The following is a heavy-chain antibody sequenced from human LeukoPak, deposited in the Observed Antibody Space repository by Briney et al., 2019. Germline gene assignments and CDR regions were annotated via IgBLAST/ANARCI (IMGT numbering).Heavy chain of an antibody. CDR2: ISSSSSTI. CDR3: AKDETGYSSSSPVGL. V-gene: IGHV3-48*01. J-gene: IGHJ2*01. Sequence: GGSLRLSCAASGFTFSSYSMNWVRQAPGKGLEWVSYISSSSSTIYYADSVKGRFTISRDNSKNTLYLQMNSLRAEDTAVYYCAKDETGYSSSSPVGLWGRGTLVTVSS. D-gene: IGHD6-13*01. CDR1: GFTFSSYS.